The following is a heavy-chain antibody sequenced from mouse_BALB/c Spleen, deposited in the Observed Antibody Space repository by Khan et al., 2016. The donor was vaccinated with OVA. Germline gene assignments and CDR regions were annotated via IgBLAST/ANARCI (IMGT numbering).Heavy chain of an antibody. CDR3: ARSMISTWYFDV. V-gene: IGHV5-17*02. J-gene: IGHJ1*01. D-gene: IGHD2-4*01. CDR1: GFTFSSFG. CDR2: ISSGSATI. Sequence: EVELVESGGGLVQPGGSRKLSCAASGFTFSSFGMHWVRQAPEKGLEWVAYISSGSATIYYADIVKGRFTISRDNPKNTLFLQMTSLRSEDTAMCYCARSMISTWYFDVWGAGTTVTVSS.